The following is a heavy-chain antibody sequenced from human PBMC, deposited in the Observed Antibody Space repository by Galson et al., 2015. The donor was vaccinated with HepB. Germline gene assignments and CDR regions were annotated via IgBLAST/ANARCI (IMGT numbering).Heavy chain of an antibody. J-gene: IGHJ3*02. CDR1: GYNFTTSW. D-gene: IGHD2-21*02. CDR3: ARTPTAILNDAYDI. V-gene: IGHV5-51*01. Sequence: QSGAEVKKPGKSLKISCEASGYNFTTSWIAWVRQMPGKGLEWMGIIYPDDSDTRYNPSFQGQVTISVDKSISTAYLQWSSLKASDTAMYYCARTPTAILNDAYDIWGQGTMVTVSS. CDR2: IYPDDSDT.